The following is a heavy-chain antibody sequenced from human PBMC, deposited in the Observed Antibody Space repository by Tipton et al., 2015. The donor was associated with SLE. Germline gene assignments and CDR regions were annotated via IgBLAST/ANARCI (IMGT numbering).Heavy chain of an antibody. Sequence: TLSLTCTVSGGSIRSYYWSWIRQPPGQGLEWIGYVYYSEITSYNPSLKSRVTISLDTSKNQFSLKLTSVTAADTAVYYCARDRCSGGGCYFDFWGLGALVTVSS. D-gene: IGHD2-15*01. CDR1: GGSIRSYY. V-gene: IGHV4-59*01. CDR3: ARDRCSGGGCYFDF. J-gene: IGHJ4*02. CDR2: VYYSEIT.